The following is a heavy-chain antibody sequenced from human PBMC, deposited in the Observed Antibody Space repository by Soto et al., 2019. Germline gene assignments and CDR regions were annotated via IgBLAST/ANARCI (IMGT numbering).Heavy chain of an antibody. D-gene: IGHD2-15*01. CDR2: INPNSGGT. Sequence: GASVKVSCKASCYTFTGYYMHWGRQAPGQRLEWMGWINPNSGGTNYAQRFQGWVTVTRDTSISTAYMELSRLRSDDTAVYYCAREVEGYCSGGSCYNYYFDYWGQGTLVTVSS. J-gene: IGHJ4*02. CDR3: AREVEGYCSGGSCYNYYFDY. V-gene: IGHV1-2*04. CDR1: CYTFTGYY.